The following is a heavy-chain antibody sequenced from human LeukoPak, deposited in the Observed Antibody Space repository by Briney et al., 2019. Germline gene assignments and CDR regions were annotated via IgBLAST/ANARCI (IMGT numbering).Heavy chain of an antibody. D-gene: IGHD6-6*01. V-gene: IGHV5-51*01. CDR2: IYPGDSDT. Sequence: GESLKISCKGSGYSFTNYWIGWVRQMPGKGLEWMGIIYPGDSDTRYSPSFQGQVTISADKSISTAYLQWGSLRASDTAMYYCVRVESSPPDYWGQGTLVTVSS. J-gene: IGHJ4*02. CDR3: VRVESSPPDY. CDR1: GYSFTNYW.